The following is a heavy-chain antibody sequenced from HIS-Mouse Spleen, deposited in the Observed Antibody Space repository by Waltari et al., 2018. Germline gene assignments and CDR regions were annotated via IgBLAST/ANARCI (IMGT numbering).Heavy chain of an antibody. J-gene: IGHJ4*02. CDR3: ARGETGSSFDY. Sequence: QVQLQQWGAGLLKPSETLSLTCAVYGGSFSGYYWSWIRQPPGKGLEWIGEINHSGSNNYKPSLKSRVTISVDTSKNQFSLKLSSVTAADTAVYYCARGETGSSFDYWGQGTLVTVSS. D-gene: IGHD6-6*01. CDR1: GGSFSGYY. V-gene: IGHV4-34*01. CDR2: INHSGSN.